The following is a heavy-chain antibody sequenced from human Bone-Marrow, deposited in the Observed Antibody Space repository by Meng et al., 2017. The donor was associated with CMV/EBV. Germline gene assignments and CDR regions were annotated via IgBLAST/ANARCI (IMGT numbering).Heavy chain of an antibody. CDR1: GFTFDDHT. V-gene: IGHV3-43*01. CDR3: AKGDHRGGDYIDAFDI. CDR2: IRWDGGTI. D-gene: IGHD4-17*01. J-gene: IGHJ3*02. Sequence: GGSLRLSCAASGFTFDDHTMHWVRQAPGRGLEWVSLIRWDGGTIYYADSVKGRFTISRDNSKNSLYLQMNSLRIEDTALYYCAKGDHRGGDYIDAFDIWGQGPMVTVSS.